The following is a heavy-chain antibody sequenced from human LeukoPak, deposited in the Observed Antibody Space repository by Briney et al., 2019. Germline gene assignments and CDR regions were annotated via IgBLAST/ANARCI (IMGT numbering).Heavy chain of an antibody. J-gene: IGHJ4*02. D-gene: IGHD4-17*01. Sequence: QPGGSLRLSCAASGFTFSSYAMSGVRQAPGKGLEWVSAISGSGGSTYYADSVKGRFTIPRDNSKNTLYLQMNSLRAEDTAVYYCAKDGPTVTYLFDYWGQETLVTVSS. V-gene: IGHV3-23*01. CDR3: AKDGPTVTYLFDY. CDR1: GFTFSSYA. CDR2: ISGSGGST.